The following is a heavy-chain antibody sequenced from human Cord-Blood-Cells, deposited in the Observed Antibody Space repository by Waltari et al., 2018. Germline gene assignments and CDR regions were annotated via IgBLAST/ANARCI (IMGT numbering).Heavy chain of an antibody. CDR3: ARGGRYCSSTSCQNNWFDP. V-gene: IGHV4-34*01. CDR1: GGSFSGYY. J-gene: IGHJ5*02. CDR2: IKHSGST. D-gene: IGHD2-2*01. Sequence: QVQLQQWGAGLLKPSETLSLTCAVYGGSFSGYYWSWIRQPRGKGLEWIGEIKHSGSTNYNPSLKSRVNISVDTSKIQFSLKLSSVTAADTAVYYCARGGRYCSSTSCQNNWFDPWGQGTLVTVSS.